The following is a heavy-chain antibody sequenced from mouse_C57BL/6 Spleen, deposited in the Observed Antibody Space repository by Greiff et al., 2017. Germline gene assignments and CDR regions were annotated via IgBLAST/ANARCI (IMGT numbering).Heavy chain of an antibody. CDR2: INPNNGGT. D-gene: IGHD2-5*01. V-gene: IGHV1-22*01. CDR1: GYTFTDYY. CDR3: ARSGPYYSNCYYYAIDY. J-gene: IGHJ4*01. Sequence: VQLQQSGPELVKPGASVKMSCKASGYTFTDYYMHWVKQSHGKSLEWIGYINPNNGGTSYNQKFKGKATLTVNKSSSTAYMELRSLTSEDSAVYYCARSGPYYSNCYYYAIDYWGQGTSVTGSS.